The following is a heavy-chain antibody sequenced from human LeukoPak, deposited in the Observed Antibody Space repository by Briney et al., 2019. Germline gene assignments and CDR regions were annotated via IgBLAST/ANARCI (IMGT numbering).Heavy chain of an antibody. D-gene: IGHD6-25*01. CDR1: GYTFNTYG. J-gene: IGHJ4*02. Sequence: ASVKVSCKASGYTFNTYGISWVRQAPGQGLEWMGWISTYSGDIKYVQNLQGRVTMTTDTSTSTAYMELMSLRSDDTAVYYCLRDAQRPRLTPDYWGQGTLVPSPQ. V-gene: IGHV1-18*01. CDR3: LRDAQRPRLTPDY. CDR2: ISTYSGDI.